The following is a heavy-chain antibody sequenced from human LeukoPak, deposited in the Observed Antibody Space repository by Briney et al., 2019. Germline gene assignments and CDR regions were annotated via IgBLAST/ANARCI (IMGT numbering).Heavy chain of an antibody. CDR2: IYGHDGGT. CDR1: RYTFTGHY. V-gene: IGHV1-2*02. Sequence: ASVKVSCKASRYTFTGHYLHWVRQAPGQGLEWMGWIYGHDGGTNFAQKFQDRVTMTRDTSITTAYMELTSLTPDDTAVYYCVRDFDWGPDYWGQGTLVTVSS. J-gene: IGHJ4*02. CDR3: VRDFDWGPDY. D-gene: IGHD3-9*01.